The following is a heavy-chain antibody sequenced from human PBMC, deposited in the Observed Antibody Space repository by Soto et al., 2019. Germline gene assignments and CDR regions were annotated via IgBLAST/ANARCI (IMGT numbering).Heavy chain of an antibody. Sequence: GGSLSLSCAASGFTFSSYSMNWVRQAPGKGLEWVSSISSSSSYIYYADSVKGRFTISRDNAKNSLYLQMNSLRAEDTAVYYCARDGSYNYYYGMDVWGQGTTVTVSS. V-gene: IGHV3-21*01. D-gene: IGHD1-26*01. J-gene: IGHJ6*02. CDR3: ARDGSYNYYYGMDV. CDR2: ISSSSSYI. CDR1: GFTFSSYS.